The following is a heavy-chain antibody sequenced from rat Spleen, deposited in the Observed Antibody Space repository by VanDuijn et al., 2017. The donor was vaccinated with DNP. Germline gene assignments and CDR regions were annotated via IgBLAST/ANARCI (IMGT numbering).Heavy chain of an antibody. Sequence: EVQLVESGGGLVQPGRSLKLSCAASGFTFSDYNMAWVRQAPKKGLEWVATVSYDGSRTYYRDSVKGRFTISRDNAKSTLYLQMDSLRSEDTATYYCARGNYPGINTFDYWGQGVLVTVSS. D-gene: IGHD1-4*01. CDR3: ARGNYPGINTFDY. CDR1: GFTFSDYN. CDR2: VSYDGSRT. V-gene: IGHV5-7*01. J-gene: IGHJ2*01.